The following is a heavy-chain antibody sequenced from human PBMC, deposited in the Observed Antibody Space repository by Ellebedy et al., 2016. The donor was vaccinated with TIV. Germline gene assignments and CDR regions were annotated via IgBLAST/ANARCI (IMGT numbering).Heavy chain of an antibody. CDR1: GGSISRTTYY. CDR3: ARQRDLAYDS. V-gene: IGHV4-39*01. CDR2: IYYRGTT. D-gene: IGHD3-16*01. J-gene: IGHJ5*01. Sequence: SETLSLXXTVSGGSISRTTYYWGWIRQPPGKGLEWIGSIYYRGTTYYNPSLKSRPIISVDTSKNQFSLNLTSVTAADTAVYYCARQRDLAYDSWGQGILVTVSS.